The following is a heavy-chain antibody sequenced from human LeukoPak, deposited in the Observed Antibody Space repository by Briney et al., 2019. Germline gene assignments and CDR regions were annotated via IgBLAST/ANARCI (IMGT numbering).Heavy chain of an antibody. V-gene: IGHV3-53*01. J-gene: IGHJ6*03. CDR1: ERMVRNSY. CDR3: VRDLRDRRGYSNYYMDV. D-gene: IGHD3-10*01. CDR2: IYSGGST. Sequence: GGSLRLSCEGPERMVRNSYMSRVRQSPGRGPEWVSVIYSGGSTDYADSVKGRFTTSRDTSKNTLYLQMNDVRAEDTGIYYCVRDLRDRRGYSNYYMDVWGKGTTVTVSS.